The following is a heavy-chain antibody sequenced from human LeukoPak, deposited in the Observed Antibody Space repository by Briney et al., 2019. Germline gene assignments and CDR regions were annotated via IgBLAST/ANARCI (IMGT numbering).Heavy chain of an antibody. CDR2: VAYSGDT. J-gene: IGHJ4*02. D-gene: IGHD1-20*01. CDR3: ARVITGTSNFDY. CDR1: GGSITDNY. V-gene: IGHV4-59*01. Sequence: SETLSLTSTISGGSITDNYWSWIRQPPGNGLESIGDVAYSGDTHYPPSLKSRVTMSLETSKNQFSLNRNSITAADTAVYFCARVITGTSNFDYWGQGTLVGVSS.